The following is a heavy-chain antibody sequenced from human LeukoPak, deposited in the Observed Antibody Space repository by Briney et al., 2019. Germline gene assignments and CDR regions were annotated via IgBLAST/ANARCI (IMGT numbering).Heavy chain of an antibody. CDR1: GFTFSSYA. CDR3: ARDNSGGSYFGSGAFDI. J-gene: IGHJ3*02. Sequence: GGSLRLSCAASGFTFSSYAMSWVRQAPGKGLEWVSYISTTGSSIYYADSVKGRFTISRDNAKNSLYLQMNSLRAEDTAVYYCARDNSGGSYFGSGAFDIWGQGTMVTVSS. V-gene: IGHV3-21*05. CDR2: ISTTGSSI. D-gene: IGHD1-26*01.